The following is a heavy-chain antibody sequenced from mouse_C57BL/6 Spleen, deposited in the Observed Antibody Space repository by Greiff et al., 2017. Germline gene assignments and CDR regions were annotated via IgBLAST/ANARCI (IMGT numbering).Heavy chain of an antibody. D-gene: IGHD2-3*01. CDR1: GYTFTDYN. Sequence: EVKLQQSGPELVKPGASVKMSCKASGYTFTDYNMHWVKQSHGKSLEWIGYINPNNGGTSYNQKFKGKATLTVNKSSSTAYMELRSLTSEDSAVYYCARGDGYSLYAMDDWGQGTSVTVSS. V-gene: IGHV1-22*01. CDR2: INPNNGGT. CDR3: ARGDGYSLYAMDD. J-gene: IGHJ4*01.